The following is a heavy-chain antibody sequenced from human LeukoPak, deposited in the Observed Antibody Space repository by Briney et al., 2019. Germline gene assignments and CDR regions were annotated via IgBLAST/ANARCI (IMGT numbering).Heavy chain of an antibody. CDR3: ARGGGYDLTFDY. J-gene: IGHJ4*02. Sequence: PSETLSLTCTVSGGSIGSYYWNWIRQPAGKGLEWIGRIHTSGSTNYNPSLKSRVTLSVDTSKNQFSLKLSSVTAADTAVYYCARGGGYDLTFDYWCQGTVVTVSS. CDR2: IHTSGST. V-gene: IGHV4-4*07. D-gene: IGHD5-12*01. CDR1: GGSIGSYY.